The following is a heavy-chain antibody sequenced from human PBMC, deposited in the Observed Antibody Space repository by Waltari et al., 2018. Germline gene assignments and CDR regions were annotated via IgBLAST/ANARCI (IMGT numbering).Heavy chain of an antibody. D-gene: IGHD3-22*01. CDR1: GFTFSSYS. J-gene: IGHJ3*02. CDR2: ISSSSITI. CDR3: VRDDYYDSRGGAAFDI. V-gene: IGHV3-48*01. Sequence: EVQLVESGGGLVQPGGSLRLSCAASGFTFSSYSMNWVRQAPGKGLEWVYCISSSSITIYYEDSLKGRFTISRDNAKNALYLQMNSLRAEDTAVYYCVRDDYYDSRGGAAFDIWGQGTMVTVSS.